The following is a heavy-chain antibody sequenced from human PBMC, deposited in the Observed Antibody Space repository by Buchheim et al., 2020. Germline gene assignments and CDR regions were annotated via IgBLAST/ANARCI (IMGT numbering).Heavy chain of an antibody. CDR3: AKEGYQLLEYYFDY. J-gene: IGHJ4*02. Sequence: QVQLVESGGGVVQPGRSLRLSCAASGFTFSSYGIHWVRQAPGKGLEWVAVISYDGRNVYYADSVKGRFTISRDNSKNTLYLQMNSLRAEDTAVYYCAKEGYQLLEYYFDYWGQGTL. CDR1: GFTFSSYG. D-gene: IGHD2-2*01. V-gene: IGHV3-30*18. CDR2: ISYDGRNV.